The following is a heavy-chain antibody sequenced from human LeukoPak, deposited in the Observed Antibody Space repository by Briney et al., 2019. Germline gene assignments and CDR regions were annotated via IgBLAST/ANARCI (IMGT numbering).Heavy chain of an antibody. V-gene: IGHV3-30*18. D-gene: IGHD6-13*01. J-gene: IGHJ4*02. CDR3: AKDLRDSRSWLYY. CDR2: ISYDGSNK. Sequence: GSLRLSCAASGFTFSSYGMHWVRQAPVKGLEWVAVISYDGSNKYYADSVKGRFTISRDNSKNTLYLQLNSLRAEDTAVYYCAKDLRDSRSWLYYWGQGTLVTVSS. CDR1: GFTFSSYG.